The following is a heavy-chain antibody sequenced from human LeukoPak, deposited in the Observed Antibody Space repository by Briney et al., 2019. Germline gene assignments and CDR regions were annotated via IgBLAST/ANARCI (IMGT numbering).Heavy chain of an antibody. Sequence: SVKVSCKASGGTFSSYAISWVRQAPGQGLEWMGRIIPILGIANYAQKFQGRVTITADKSTSTAYMELSSLRSEDTAVYYCAREFHYDFWSGYRGIDPWGQGTLVTVSS. J-gene: IGHJ5*02. V-gene: IGHV1-69*04. CDR1: GGTFSSYA. CDR3: AREFHYDFWSGYRGIDP. D-gene: IGHD3-3*01. CDR2: IIPILGIA.